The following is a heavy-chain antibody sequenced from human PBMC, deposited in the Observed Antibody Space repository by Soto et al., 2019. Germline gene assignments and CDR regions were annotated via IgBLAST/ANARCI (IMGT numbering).Heavy chain of an antibody. CDR3: ARVDIVGATRSYYYYYGMDV. J-gene: IGHJ6*02. CDR1: GYSISSGYY. Sequence: SETLSLTCAVSGYSISSGYYWGWIRQPPGKGLEWIGSIYHSGSTYYNPSLKSRVTISVDTSKNQFSPKLSSVTAADTAVYYCARVDIVGATRSYYYYYGMDVWGQGTTVTVSS. CDR2: IYHSGST. D-gene: IGHD5-12*01. V-gene: IGHV4-38-2*01.